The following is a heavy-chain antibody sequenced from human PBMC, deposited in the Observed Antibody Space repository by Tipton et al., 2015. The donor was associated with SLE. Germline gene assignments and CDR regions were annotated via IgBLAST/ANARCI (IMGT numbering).Heavy chain of an antibody. J-gene: IGHJ4*02. CDR3: ARGGYFDWLFPDY. CDR1: GFSFSSCW. V-gene: IGHV3-7*01. D-gene: IGHD3-9*01. Sequence: GSLRLSCAASGFSFSSCWMNWVRQAPGKGLEWVTNIKQDGSGKYYVDSVKGRFTISRDNAKNSLYLQMNSLRAEDTAVYYCARGGYFDWLFPDYWGQGTLVTVSS. CDR2: IKQDGSGK.